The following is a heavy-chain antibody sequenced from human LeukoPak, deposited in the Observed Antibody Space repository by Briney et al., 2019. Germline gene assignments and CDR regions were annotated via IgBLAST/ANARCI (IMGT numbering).Heavy chain of an antibody. V-gene: IGHV4-34*01. Sequence: SETLSLTCAVYGGSFSGYYWSWIRQPPGKGLEWIGEINHSGSTNYNPSLKSRVTISVDTSKNQFPLKLSSVTAADTAVYYCARRDALWFRGPGREGHNWFDPWGQGTLVTVSS. CDR1: GGSFSGYY. CDR2: INHSGST. D-gene: IGHD3-10*01. CDR3: ARRDALWFRGPGREGHNWFDP. J-gene: IGHJ5*02.